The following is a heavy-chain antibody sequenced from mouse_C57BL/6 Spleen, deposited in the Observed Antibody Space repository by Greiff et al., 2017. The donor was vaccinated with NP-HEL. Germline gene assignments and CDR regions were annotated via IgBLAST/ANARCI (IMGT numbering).Heavy chain of an antibody. D-gene: IGHD1-1*01. CDR2: IDPSDSYT. V-gene: IGHV1-59*01. Sequence: VKLMESGAELVRPGTSVKLSCKASGYTFTSYWMHWVKQRPGQGLEWIGVIDPSDSYTNYNQKFKGKATLTVDTSSSTAYMQLSSLTSEDSAVYYCASLYGSRHWYFDVWGTGTTVTVSS. J-gene: IGHJ1*03. CDR1: GYTFTSYW. CDR3: ASLYGSRHWYFDV.